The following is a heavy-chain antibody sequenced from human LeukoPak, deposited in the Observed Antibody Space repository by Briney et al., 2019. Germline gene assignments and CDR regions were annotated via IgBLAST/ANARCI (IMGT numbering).Heavy chain of an antibody. CDR2: IYSGGST. V-gene: IGHV3-66*01. D-gene: IGHD3-22*01. CDR1: GFTVSSNY. J-gene: IGHJ4*02. CDR3: ARDPNRGYDSGLFDY. Sequence: GGSLRLSCAASGFTVSSNYMSWVRQAPGKGLEWVSVIYSGGSTYYADSVKGRFTISRDNSKNTLYLQMNSLRAEDTAVYYCARDPNRGYDSGLFDYWGQGTLVTVSS.